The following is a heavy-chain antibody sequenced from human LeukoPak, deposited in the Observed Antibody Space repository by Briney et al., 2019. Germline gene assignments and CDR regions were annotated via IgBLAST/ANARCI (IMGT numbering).Heavy chain of an antibody. CDR2: ISYSGST. V-gene: IGHV4-59*08. D-gene: IGHD2-15*01. CDR3: ARQAYCSGRNCYPFDY. J-gene: IGHJ4*02. Sequence: PSETLSLTCTVSGGSVSSYYWSWIRQPPGKGLEWIGYISYSGSTNYNPSLRSRVTISIDTSKNQFSLKLSSVTAADTAVYYCARQAYCSGRNCYPFDYWGQGTLVTVSS. CDR1: GGSVSSYY.